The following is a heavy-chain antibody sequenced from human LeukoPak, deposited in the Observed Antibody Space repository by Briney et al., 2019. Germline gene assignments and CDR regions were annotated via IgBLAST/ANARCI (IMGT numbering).Heavy chain of an antibody. Sequence: ASVTVSFTASGGTFITYAISWVRQAPGQGLEWMGGIIPILGIANYAQKFQGRVTITADKSTSTAYMELSSLRSEDTAVYYCARAMVVTAISYGMDVWGQGTTVPVSS. V-gene: IGHV1-69*10. D-gene: IGHD2-21*02. J-gene: IGHJ6*02. CDR2: IIPILGIA. CDR1: GGTFITYA. CDR3: ARAMVVTAISYGMDV.